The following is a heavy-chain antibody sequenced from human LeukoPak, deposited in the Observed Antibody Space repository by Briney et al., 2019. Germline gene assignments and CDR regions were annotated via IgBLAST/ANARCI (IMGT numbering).Heavy chain of an antibody. V-gene: IGHV3-21*01. CDR1: GFTFSSYT. J-gene: IGHJ4*02. CDR3: ARIPHPDYADAQ. CDR2: ISSSSTYI. D-gene: IGHD4-17*01. Sequence: GGSLRLSCAASGFTFSSYTMNWVRQAPGKGLEWVSSISSSSTYINYADSVKGRFTVSRDNGKKLVHLQLNSLRAEDTAVYFCARIPHPDYADAQWGQGTLVIVSS.